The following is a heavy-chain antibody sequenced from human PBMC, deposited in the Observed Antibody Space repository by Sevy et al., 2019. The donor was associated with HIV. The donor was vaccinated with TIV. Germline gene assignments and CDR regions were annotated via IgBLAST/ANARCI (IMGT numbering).Heavy chain of an antibody. Sequence: ASVKVSCKAFGYTFTAHYMHWVRLVPGQGLEWMGWINPNSGGTKYAQKFQGRVTMTRDKSISTAYMEMSRLRSDDTALYYCATYSDYGGAFDPWGQGTLVTVSS. V-gene: IGHV1-2*02. J-gene: IGHJ5*02. CDR1: GYTFTAHY. D-gene: IGHD5-12*01. CDR2: INPNSGGT. CDR3: ATYSDYGGAFDP.